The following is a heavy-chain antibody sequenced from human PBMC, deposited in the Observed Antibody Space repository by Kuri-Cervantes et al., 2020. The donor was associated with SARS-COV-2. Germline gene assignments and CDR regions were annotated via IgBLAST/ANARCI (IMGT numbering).Heavy chain of an antibody. Sequence: GEFLKILRGAFGFTLSSYWMHWVRPAPGKGVVWVSRINSDGSSTTYADSVKGRFTIARDNAKNTLYLQMNSLRVEDTDVFYCARGVRRSYYTGNWFDPWGQGTLVAVSS. V-gene: IGHV3-74*01. CDR2: INSDGSST. D-gene: IGHD3-10*01. CDR1: GFTLSSYW. J-gene: IGHJ5*02. CDR3: ARGVRRSYYTGNWFDP.